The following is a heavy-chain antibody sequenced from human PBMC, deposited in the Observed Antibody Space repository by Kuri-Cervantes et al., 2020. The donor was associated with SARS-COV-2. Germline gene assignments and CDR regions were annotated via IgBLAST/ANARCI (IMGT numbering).Heavy chain of an antibody. J-gene: IGHJ4*02. CDR2: ISSSSSTI. Sequence: GESMKISCAASGITFSSYSMNWVRQAPGKGLEWVSYISSSSSTIYYADSVKGRFTISRENVKNSLYLQMNSLRDEDTAVYYCARDGGGYYDSSGYYGQLGFDYWGQGTLVTVSS. CDR3: ARDGGGYYDSSGYYGQLGFDY. CDR1: GITFSSYS. D-gene: IGHD3-22*01. V-gene: IGHV3-48*02.